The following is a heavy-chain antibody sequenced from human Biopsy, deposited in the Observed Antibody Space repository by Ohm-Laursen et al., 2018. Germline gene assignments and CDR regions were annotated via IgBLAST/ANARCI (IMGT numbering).Heavy chain of an antibody. Sequence: GTLSLTCTVSGDSLSGGPDNWSWIRQPPGQGLEYIGFIYSGGNTNYNPSLQNRVTMSVDTSKNQFSLKLSSVIAADTAVYYCARGRRTSGWPYFDSWGQGTLVTVSS. D-gene: IGHD6-19*01. V-gene: IGHV4-61*01. CDR1: GDSLSGGPDN. CDR2: IYSGGNT. J-gene: IGHJ4*02. CDR3: ARGRRTSGWPYFDS.